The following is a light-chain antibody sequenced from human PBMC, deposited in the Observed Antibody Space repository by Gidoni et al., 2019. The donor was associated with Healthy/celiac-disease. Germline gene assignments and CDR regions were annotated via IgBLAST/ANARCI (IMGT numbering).Light chain of an antibody. CDR2: GAS. J-gene: IGKJ5*01. CDR1: QSVSSN. CDR3: QQYNNWPPIT. Sequence: DIVMTQSPATLSVSPGERATLSCRPSQSVSSNLAWYQQKPGQAPRLLIYGASTRATGIQARYSGSGSGTEFTLTISSLQSEDFAVYCWQQYNNWPPITFGQGTRLEIK. V-gene: IGKV3-15*01.